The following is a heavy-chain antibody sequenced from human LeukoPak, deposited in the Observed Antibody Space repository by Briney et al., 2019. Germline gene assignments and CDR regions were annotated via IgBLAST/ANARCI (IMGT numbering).Heavy chain of an antibody. CDR2: INHSGST. CDR1: GGSFSGYY. CDR3: ARRRERRRTDRFDYLDY. J-gene: IGHJ4*02. Sequence: KPSETLSLTCAVYGGSFSGYYWSWIRQPPGKGLEWIGEINHSGSTNYNPSLKSRITISLDTSKNQFSLKLSSVTAADTAVYYCARRRERRRTDRFDYLDYWGQGALVAVSS. D-gene: IGHD1-26*01. V-gene: IGHV4-34*01.